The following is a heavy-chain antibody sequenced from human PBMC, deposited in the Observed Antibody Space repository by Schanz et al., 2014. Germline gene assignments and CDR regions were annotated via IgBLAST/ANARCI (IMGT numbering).Heavy chain of an antibody. CDR1: GFIFRSFG. Sequence: VQLVDSGGGLVKPGKSLRLSCATSGFIFRSFGIHWVRQAPGKGLEWVAVIWSDGTNEYYADSVKGRFTISRDSSKNTLFLQMNSLRTEDTAVYYCARLDPYCRSGTCARAFDFWGQGTLVTVSS. V-gene: IGHV3-33*01. CDR3: ARLDPYCRSGTCARAFDF. D-gene: IGHD2-15*01. CDR2: IWSDGTNE. J-gene: IGHJ4*02.